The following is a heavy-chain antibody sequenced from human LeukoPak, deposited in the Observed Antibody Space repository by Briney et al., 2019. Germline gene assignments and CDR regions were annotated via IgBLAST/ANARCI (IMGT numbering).Heavy chain of an antibody. CDR3: AKGYSISY. V-gene: IGHV6-1*01. J-gene: IGHJ4*02. D-gene: IGHD6-13*01. CDR2: TYYRSKWYN. Sequence: SQTLSLTRAISGDRVSNNSSAWNWIRQAPSRGLEWLGRTYYRSKWYNDYAVSVRSRITINPDTYKNQFSLQLNSVTPEDTAVYYCAKGYSISYWGQGTLVTVSS. CDR1: GDRVSNNSSA.